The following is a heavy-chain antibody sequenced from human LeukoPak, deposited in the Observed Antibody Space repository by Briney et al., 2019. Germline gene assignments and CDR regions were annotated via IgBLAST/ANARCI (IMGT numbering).Heavy chain of an antibody. J-gene: IGHJ3*02. CDR1: GFTFSSYA. CDR3: ARDAVGAFVI. V-gene: IGHV3-30*04. Sequence: PGGSLRLSCAASGFTFSSYAMHWVRQAPGKGLEWVVVISYDGSNKYYADSVKGRFTISRDNSKNTLYLQMNSLRAEDTAVYYCARDAVGAFVIWGQGTMVTVSS. CDR2: ISYDGSNK. D-gene: IGHD6-19*01.